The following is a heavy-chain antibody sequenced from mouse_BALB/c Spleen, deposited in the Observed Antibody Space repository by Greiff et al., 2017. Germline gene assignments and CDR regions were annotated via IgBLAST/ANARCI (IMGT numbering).Heavy chain of an antibody. V-gene: IGHV5-6*01. D-gene: IGHD2-3*01. CDR3: ARLDGYYRDAMDY. J-gene: IGHJ4*01. Sequence: EVKVVESGGDLVKPGGSLKLSCAASGFTFSSYGMSWVRQTPDKRLEWVATISSGGSYTYYPDSVKGRFTISRDNAKNTLYLQMSSLKSEDTAMYYCARLDGYYRDAMDYWGQGTSVTVSS. CDR1: GFTFSSYG. CDR2: ISSGGSYT.